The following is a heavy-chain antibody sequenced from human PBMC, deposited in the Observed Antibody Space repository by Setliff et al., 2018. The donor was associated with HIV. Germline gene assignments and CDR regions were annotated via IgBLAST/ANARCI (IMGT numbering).Heavy chain of an antibody. CDR3: ARVPYRSAWFSGGHDAFDV. Sequence: ASVKVSCKASGYTFSSYGISWVRQAPGQGLECMGWISGYNGNTKYVQKLQGRVTMTTDTSTRTVYMELRSLRHDNTAEYFCARVPYRSAWFSGGHDAFDVWGQGTMVTVSS. CDR1: GYTFSSYG. V-gene: IGHV1-18*01. J-gene: IGHJ3*01. D-gene: IGHD6-19*01. CDR2: ISGYNGNT.